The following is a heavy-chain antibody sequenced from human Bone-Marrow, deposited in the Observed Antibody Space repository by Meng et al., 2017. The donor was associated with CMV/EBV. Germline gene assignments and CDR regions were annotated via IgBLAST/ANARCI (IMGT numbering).Heavy chain of an antibody. D-gene: IGHD7-27*01. CDR2: ISSSGSNI. Sequence: SCAASGFTFSDYYMSWIRQAPGKGLEWVSYISSSGSNIYYADSVKGRFTIYRDNAKNSLYLQMNSLRAEDTAVYYCARRTGGYWYFDLWGRGTLVTVSS. V-gene: IGHV3-11*01. J-gene: IGHJ2*01. CDR3: ARRTGGYWYFDL. CDR1: GFTFSDYY.